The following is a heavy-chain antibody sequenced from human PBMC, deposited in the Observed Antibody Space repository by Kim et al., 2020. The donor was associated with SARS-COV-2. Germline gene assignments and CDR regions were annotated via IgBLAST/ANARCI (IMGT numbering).Heavy chain of an antibody. D-gene: IGHD5-18*01. Sequence: GGSLRLSCAASGFTFSSYEMNWVRQAPGKGLELVSYIGTTGTTIYYADSVKGRFTISRDNAKNSLYLHMNSLRAEDTAVYYCAASRVGYSYGANFEYWGQGTLVTVSS. CDR2: IGTTGTTI. CDR1: GFTFSSYE. V-gene: IGHV3-48*03. CDR3: AASRVGYSYGANFEY. J-gene: IGHJ4*02.